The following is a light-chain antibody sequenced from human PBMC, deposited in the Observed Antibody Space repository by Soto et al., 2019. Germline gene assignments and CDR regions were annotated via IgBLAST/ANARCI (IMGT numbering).Light chain of an antibody. V-gene: IGLV2-14*01. Sequence: QSALTQPAYVSGSPVQSITISCTGTSSDVGGYNYVSWYQQHPGKAPKLMIYDVSNRPSVVSNRFSGSKSGNTASLTISGLQAEEEADDYCSSYTSSSALMVFGGGTKLTVL. CDR3: SSYTSSSALMV. J-gene: IGLJ2*01. CDR1: SSDVGGYNY. CDR2: DVS.